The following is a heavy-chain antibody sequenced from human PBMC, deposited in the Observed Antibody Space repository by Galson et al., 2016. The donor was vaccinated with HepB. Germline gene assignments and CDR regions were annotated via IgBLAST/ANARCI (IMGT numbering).Heavy chain of an antibody. D-gene: IGHD3-9*01. J-gene: IGHJ5*02. V-gene: IGHV4-39*01. CDR1: GASIISTNYN. Sequence: ETLSLTCTVSGASIISTNYNWGWIRQPPGKGLEWIASIFHTGRSDYTPSLQGRVTISVDTSMNRFSLSLRFVSTADPATYFCARHPTGYPNWFDRWGHGTLVVVSS. CDR3: ARHPTGYPNWFDR. CDR2: IFHTGRS.